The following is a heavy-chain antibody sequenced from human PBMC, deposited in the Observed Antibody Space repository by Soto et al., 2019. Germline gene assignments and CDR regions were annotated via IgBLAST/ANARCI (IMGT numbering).Heavy chain of an antibody. D-gene: IGHD1-26*01. V-gene: IGHV3-23*01. Sequence: DEQLLESGGGLVQPGGSLRLSCAASGFTFKSFAMSWGRQAPGTGLEWVSSISGSGGSIYYADSVKGRFTISRDNSKTTLYLEMDSLKAEDTAVFSCAKGISQWGSGDAFDLWAQGTMVIVSS. J-gene: IGHJ3*01. CDR1: GFTFKSFA. CDR2: ISGSGGSI. CDR3: AKGISQWGSGDAFDL.